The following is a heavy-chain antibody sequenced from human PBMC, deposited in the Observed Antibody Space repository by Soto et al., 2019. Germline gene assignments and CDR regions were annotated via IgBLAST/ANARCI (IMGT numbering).Heavy chain of an antibody. CDR1: GGSFSGYY. D-gene: IGHD1-20*01. J-gene: IGHJ5*02. CDR3: ARTRITSTAATFDP. V-gene: IGHV4-34*01. Sequence: QVQLQQWGAGLLKPSETLSLTCAVYGGSFSGYYWSWIRQPPGKGLEWIGEINHSGSTNYNPSLKSRVTMSVDTSKNQFSLKLSSVTAADTAVYYCARTRITSTAATFDPWGQGTLVTVSS. CDR2: INHSGST.